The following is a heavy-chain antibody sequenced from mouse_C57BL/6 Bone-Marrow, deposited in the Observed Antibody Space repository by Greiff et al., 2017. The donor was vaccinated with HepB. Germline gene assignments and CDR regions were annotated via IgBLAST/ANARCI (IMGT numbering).Heavy chain of an antibody. CDR1: GFTFSSYA. CDR2: ISDGGSYT. J-gene: IGHJ1*03. Sequence: DVHLVESGGGLVKPGGSLKLSCAASGFTFSSYAMSWVRQTPEKRLEWVATISDGGSYTYYPDNVKGRFTISRDNAKNNLYLQMSHLKSEDTAMYYCARGRYYYGSSPYWYFDVWGTGTTVTVSS. CDR3: ARGRYYYGSSPYWYFDV. D-gene: IGHD1-1*01. V-gene: IGHV5-4*01.